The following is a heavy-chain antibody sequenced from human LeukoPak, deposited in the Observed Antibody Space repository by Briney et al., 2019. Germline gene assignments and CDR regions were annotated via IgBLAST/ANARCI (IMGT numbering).Heavy chain of an antibody. D-gene: IGHD2-8*01. CDR2: IYHSGST. CDR3: ARLRANGLFDY. CDR1: GGSISSYY. Sequence: SETLSLTCTVSGGSISSYYWSWIRQPPGKGLEWIGEIYHSGSTNYNPSLKSRVTISVDKSKNQFSLKLSSVTAADTAVYYCARLRANGLFDYWGQGTLVTVSS. J-gene: IGHJ4*02. V-gene: IGHV4-59*12.